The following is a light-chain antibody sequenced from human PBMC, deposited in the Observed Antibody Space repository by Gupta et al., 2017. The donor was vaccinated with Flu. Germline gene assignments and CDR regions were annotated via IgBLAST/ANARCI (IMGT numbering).Light chain of an antibody. CDR1: DLGDKF. Sequence: SFELTQPPSVSGSPGQTASITCSGDDLGDKFVSWYQQKPGQSPLLVIYQDTKRPSGIPGRFSASTSAKTATLTITGTQPMDEADYFCQAWGANAACVFGTGTKVNV. V-gene: IGLV3-1*01. CDR3: QAWGANAACV. J-gene: IGLJ1*01. CDR2: QDT.